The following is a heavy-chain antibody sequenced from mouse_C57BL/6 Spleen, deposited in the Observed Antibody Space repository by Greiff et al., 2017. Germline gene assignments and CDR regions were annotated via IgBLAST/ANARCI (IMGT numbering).Heavy chain of an antibody. CDR2: INPSNGGT. D-gene: IGHD2-2*01. Sequence: VQLQQPGTELVKPGASVKLSCKASGYTFTSYWMHWVKQRPGQGLEWIGNINPSNGGTNYNEKFKSKATLTVDKSSSTAYMQLNSLTSEDSAVYFCARKEGYDEDWYFDVWGTGTTVTVSS. CDR3: ARKEGYDEDWYFDV. J-gene: IGHJ1*03. CDR1: GYTFTSYW. V-gene: IGHV1-53*01.